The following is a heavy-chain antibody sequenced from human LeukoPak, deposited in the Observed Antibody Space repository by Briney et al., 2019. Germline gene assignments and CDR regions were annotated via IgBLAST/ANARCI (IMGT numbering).Heavy chain of an antibody. CDR3: ASGLYGSGSLNVEYYYYYMDV. CDR1: GYTFTGYY. D-gene: IGHD3-10*01. Sequence: GASVKVSCKASGYTFTGYYMHWVRQAPGQGLEWMGWISAYNGNINYAQKLQGRVTMTTDTSTSTAYMELRSLRSDDTAVYYCASGLYGSGSLNVEYYYYYMDVWGKGTTVTVSS. CDR2: ISAYNGNI. V-gene: IGHV1-18*04. J-gene: IGHJ6*03.